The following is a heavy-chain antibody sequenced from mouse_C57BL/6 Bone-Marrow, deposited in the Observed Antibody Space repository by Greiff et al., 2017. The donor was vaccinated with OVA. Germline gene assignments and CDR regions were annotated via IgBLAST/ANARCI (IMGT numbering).Heavy chain of an antibody. J-gene: IGHJ1*03. CDR3: ARRYDGSRWYFDV. D-gene: IGHD1-1*01. CDR1: GFTFSDYY. V-gene: IGHV5-12*01. Sequence: EVKVEESGGGLVQPGGSLKLSCAASGFTFSDYYMYWVRQTPEKRLEWVAYISNGGGSTYYPDTVKGRFTISRDNAKNTLYLQMSRLKSEDTAMYYCARRYDGSRWYFDVWGTGTTVTVSS. CDR2: ISNGGGST.